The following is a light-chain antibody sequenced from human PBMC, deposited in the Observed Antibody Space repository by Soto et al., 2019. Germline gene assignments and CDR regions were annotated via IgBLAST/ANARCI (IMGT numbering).Light chain of an antibody. Sequence: QSALTQPASVSGSPGQSITISCTGTSSDVGGYNYVSWYQQHPGKAPKPLIYEVSNRPSGVSNRFSGSKSGNTAALTISGLQAEDEADYYCSSYTSSSTPDVFGAGPKLTVL. CDR3: SSYTSSSTPDV. V-gene: IGLV2-14*01. CDR2: EVS. J-gene: IGLJ1*01. CDR1: SSDVGGYNY.